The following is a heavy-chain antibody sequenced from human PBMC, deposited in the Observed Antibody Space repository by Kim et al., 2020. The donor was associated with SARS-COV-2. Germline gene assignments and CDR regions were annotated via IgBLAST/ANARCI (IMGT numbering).Heavy chain of an antibody. J-gene: IGHJ4*02. CDR1: GGSVSSGSYY. CDR3: ASYSGWYNY. CDR2: IYYSGST. Sequence: SETLSLTCTVSGGSVSSGSYYWSWIRQPPGKGLEWIGYIYYSGSTNYNPSLKSRVTISVDTSKNQFSLKLSSVTAADTAVYYCASYSGWYNYWGQGTLVTVSS. V-gene: IGHV4-61*01. D-gene: IGHD6-19*01.